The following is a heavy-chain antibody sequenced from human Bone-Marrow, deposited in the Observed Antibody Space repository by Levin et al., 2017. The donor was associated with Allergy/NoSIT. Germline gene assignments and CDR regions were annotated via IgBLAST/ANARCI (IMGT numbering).Heavy chain of an antibody. CDR1: GYSFSGYY. V-gene: IGHV1-2*06. J-gene: IGHJ4*02. CDR3: ARDDYFGDLDN. D-gene: IGHD3-10*01. CDR2: ITPNSGDT. Sequence: GASVKVSCKTSGYSFSGYYIHWVRQAPGQGPEWMGRITPNSGDTSYSQKFQGRVTMTRDTSISTAYMELRRLRSDDTAVYYCARDDYFGDLDNWGQGTLVTVSS.